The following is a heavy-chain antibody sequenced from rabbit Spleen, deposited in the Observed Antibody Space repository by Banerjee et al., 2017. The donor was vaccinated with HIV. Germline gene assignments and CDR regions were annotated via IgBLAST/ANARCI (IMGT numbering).Heavy chain of an antibody. CDR3: ARAPINGYGFWKFDL. CDR1: GLSFSSSYY. D-gene: IGHD6-1*01. Sequence: QSLEESGGDLVKPGASLTLTCTASGLSFSSSYYMCWVRQAPGKGLEWIGCMWTSSGSTWYASWVNGRFTISKTSSTTVTLQMTSLTAADTAIWFCARAPINGYGFWKFDLWGQGTLVTVS. J-gene: IGHJ4*01. CDR2: MWTSSGST. V-gene: IGHV1S40*01.